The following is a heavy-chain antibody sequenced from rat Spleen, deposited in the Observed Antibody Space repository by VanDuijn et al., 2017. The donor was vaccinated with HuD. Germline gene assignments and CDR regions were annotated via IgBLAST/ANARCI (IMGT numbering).Heavy chain of an antibody. CDR1: GFTFSNYG. J-gene: IGHJ2*01. CDR3: ARLSYYYDGYFDY. D-gene: IGHD1-12*03. V-gene: IGHV5-19*01. Sequence: EVQLVESGGGLVQPGRSLKLSCAASGFTFSNYGMHWIRQAPTKGLEWVATISNNGGSTYYPDSVKGRFTISRHNAKTTQYLQMDSLRSEDTATYYCARLSYYYDGYFDYWGQGVVVTVSS. CDR2: ISNNGGST.